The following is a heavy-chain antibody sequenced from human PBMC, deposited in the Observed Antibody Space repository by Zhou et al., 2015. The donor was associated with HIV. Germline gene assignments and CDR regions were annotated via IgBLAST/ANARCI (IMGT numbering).Heavy chain of an antibody. CDR1: GGTFSSYA. D-gene: IGHD6-19*01. J-gene: IGHJ4*02. V-gene: IGHV1-69*12. Sequence: QVQLVQSGAEVKKPGSSVKVSCKASGGTFSSYAISWVRQAPGQGLEWMGGIIPIFGTANYAQKFQGRVTITADESTSTAYMELSSLRSEDTAVYYCARGGREAGYSSGWYGLGYWGQGTLVTVSS. CDR3: ARGGREAGYSSGWYGLGY. CDR2: IIPIFGTA.